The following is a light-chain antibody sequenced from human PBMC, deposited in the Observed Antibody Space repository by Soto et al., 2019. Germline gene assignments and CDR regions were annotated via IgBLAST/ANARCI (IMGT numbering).Light chain of an antibody. Sequence: QSVLTQPASVSGSPGQSITISCTGTSSDVGGYNYVSWCQQHPGKAPKLMIYDVSNRPSGVSNRFFGSKSGNTASLTISGLQAEDEADYYCSSYTSSSTPLYVFGTGTKVTVL. CDR3: SSYTSSSTPLYV. CDR2: DVS. CDR1: SSDVGGYNY. J-gene: IGLJ1*01. V-gene: IGLV2-14*03.